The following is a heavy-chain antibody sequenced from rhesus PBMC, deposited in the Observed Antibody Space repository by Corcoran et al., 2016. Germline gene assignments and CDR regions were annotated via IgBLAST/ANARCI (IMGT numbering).Heavy chain of an antibody. D-gene: IGHD6-13*01. V-gene: IGHV4-169*01. CDR3: ARRPGGQLVFDY. Sequence: QLQLQESGPGLVKPSETLSVTCAVSGGSISSSYWSWIRQAPGKGLEWIGYIYGSGSSTNSNPSLKSRVTLSVDTSKNQLSLKLSSVTTADTAVYYCARRPGGQLVFDYWGQGVLVTVSS. J-gene: IGHJ4*01. CDR2: IYGSGSST. CDR1: GGSISSSY.